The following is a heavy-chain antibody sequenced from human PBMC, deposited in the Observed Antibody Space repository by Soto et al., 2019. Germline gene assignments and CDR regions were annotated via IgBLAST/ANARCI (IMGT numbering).Heavy chain of an antibody. D-gene: IGHD4-17*01. V-gene: IGHV1-69*13. J-gene: IGHJ6*02. Sequence: SVKVSCKASGGTFSSYAISWVRQAPGQGLEWMGGIIPIFGTANYAQKFQGRVTITADESTSTAYMELSSLRSEDTAVYYCARGGYGDSPSYYYYGMDVWGQGTTVTVSS. CDR3: ARGGYGDSPSYYYYGMDV. CDR1: GGTFSSYA. CDR2: IIPIFGTA.